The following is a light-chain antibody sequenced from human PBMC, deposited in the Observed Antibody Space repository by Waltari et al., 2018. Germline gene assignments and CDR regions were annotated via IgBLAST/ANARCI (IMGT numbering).Light chain of an antibody. CDR2: EAS. Sequence: DIQITQSPSSLSASVGERVTITCQANQDIRNNLNWYQQKPGKAPNLLIFEASTLETGVPSRFSGSGFGRDFSFTISSLQSEDIATYFCQQSNNLPVTFGPGTKVHIK. CDR3: QQSNNLPVT. CDR1: QDIRNN. J-gene: IGKJ3*01. V-gene: IGKV1-33*01.